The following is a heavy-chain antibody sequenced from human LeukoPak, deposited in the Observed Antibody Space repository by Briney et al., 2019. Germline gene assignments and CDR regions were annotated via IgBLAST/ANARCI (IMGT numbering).Heavy chain of an antibody. CDR2: IYYSGRT. CDR1: GGSISSSSYY. V-gene: IGHV4-39*01. CDR3: ARQSIAAGNDY. J-gene: IGHJ4*02. Sequence: SETLSLTCTVPGGSISSSSYYWGWIRQPPGKRLEWIGSIYYSGRTYYNPSLKSRVTISVDTSKNQFSLKLSSVTAADTAVYYCARQSIAAGNDYWGQGTLVTVSS. D-gene: IGHD6-13*01.